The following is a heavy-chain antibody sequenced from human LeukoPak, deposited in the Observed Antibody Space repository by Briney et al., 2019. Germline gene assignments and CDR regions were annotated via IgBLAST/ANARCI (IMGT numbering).Heavy chain of an antibody. CDR1: GFTFSNAW. CDR3: TASIGYSYGYAYFDY. V-gene: IGHV3-15*01. J-gene: IGHJ4*02. Sequence: GGSLRLSCAASGFTFSNAWMSWVRQAPGKGLEWVGRIKSKTDGGTTDYAAPVKGRFTISRDDSKNTLYLQMNSLKTEDTAVYYCTASIGYSYGYAYFDYWGQGTLVTVSS. D-gene: IGHD5-18*01. CDR2: IKSKTDGGTT.